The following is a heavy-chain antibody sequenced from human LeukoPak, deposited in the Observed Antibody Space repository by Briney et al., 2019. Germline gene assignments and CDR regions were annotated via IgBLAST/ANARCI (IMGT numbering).Heavy chain of an antibody. V-gene: IGHV4-34*01. J-gene: IGHJ5*02. CDR3: ARGRVVVVVAATLGGRFDP. Sequence: SETLSLTCAVYGESFSGYYWSWIRQPPGKGLEWIGEINHSGSTNYNPSLKSRVTISVDTSKNQFSLKLSSVTAADTAVYYCARGRVVVVVAATLGGRFDPWGQGTLVTVSS. CDR1: GESFSGYY. D-gene: IGHD2-15*01. CDR2: INHSGST.